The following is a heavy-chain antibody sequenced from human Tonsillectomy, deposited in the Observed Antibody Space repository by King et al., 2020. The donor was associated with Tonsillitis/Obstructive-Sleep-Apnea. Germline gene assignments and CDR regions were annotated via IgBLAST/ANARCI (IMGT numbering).Heavy chain of an antibody. Sequence: DVQLVESGGDLVQPGGSLRLSCAASGFTFSSYAMSWVRQAPGKGLEWVSAISGSGGSTYYADSVKGRFTISRDNSKKTLYLQMNSLRAEDTAVYYYVKDDEYSSGWYDLDCWGQGTLVTVSS. CDR3: VKDDEYSSGWYDLDC. V-gene: IGHV3-23*04. D-gene: IGHD6-19*01. J-gene: IGHJ4*02. CDR1: GFTFSSYA. CDR2: ISGSGGST.